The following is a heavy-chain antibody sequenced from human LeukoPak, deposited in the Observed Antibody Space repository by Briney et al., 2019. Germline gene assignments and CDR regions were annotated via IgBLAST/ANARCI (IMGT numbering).Heavy chain of an antibody. J-gene: IGHJ4*02. V-gene: IGHV3-23*01. Sequence: GGSLRLSCAASGLTFNTYAMSWVRQAPGKGLQWVSTVSGSGAGTFYGDSVKGRFTISRDNSNNTLFLQMNSLRAEDTAVYYCARDPSAFWSGYANFDYWGQGTLVTVSS. D-gene: IGHD3-3*01. CDR1: GLTFNTYA. CDR3: ARDPSAFWSGYANFDY. CDR2: VSGSGAGT.